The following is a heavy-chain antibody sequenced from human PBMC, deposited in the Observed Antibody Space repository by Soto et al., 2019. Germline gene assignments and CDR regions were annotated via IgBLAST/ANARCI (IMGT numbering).Heavy chain of an antibody. CDR3: ARDMGFGLSDY. V-gene: IGHV1-3*01. J-gene: IGHJ4*02. D-gene: IGHD3-10*01. Sequence: GASVKVSCKSSGYTFTSYAMHWVRQAPGQRLEWMGWINAGNGNTKYSQKFQGRVTITRDTSASTAYMELSSLRSEDTAVYYCARDMGFGLSDYWGQGTLVTVSS. CDR2: INAGNGNT. CDR1: GYTFTSYA.